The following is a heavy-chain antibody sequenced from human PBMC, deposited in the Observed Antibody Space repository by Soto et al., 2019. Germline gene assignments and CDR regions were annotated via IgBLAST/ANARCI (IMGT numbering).Heavy chain of an antibody. CDR2: IYYSGGT. J-gene: IGHJ4*02. CDR1: GGSISSSYYY. V-gene: IGHV4-39*01. D-gene: IGHD1-26*01. Sequence: SETLSLTCTVSGGSISSSYYYWGWIRQPPGKGLEWIGSIYYSGGTYYSPSLKSRVTMSVDTSKNQFSLKLSSVTAADTAVYYCARPSGSYLYFFDYRGQGSLVTVSS. CDR3: ARPSGSYLYFFDY.